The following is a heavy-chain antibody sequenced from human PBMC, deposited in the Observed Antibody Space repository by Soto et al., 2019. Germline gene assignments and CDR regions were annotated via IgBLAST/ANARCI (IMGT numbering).Heavy chain of an antibody. CDR3: AREGPPDIAWFDP. CDR2: GSA. V-gene: IGHV1-69*01. D-gene: IGHD2-15*01. Sequence: QVQLVQSGAEVKKPGSSVKVSCKASGGTFSIYTISWVRQAPGQGLEWMGGSANSAQKFQCRLTVTADESTSTVYLALSSLTSEDTAVYYCAREGPPDIAWFDPWGQGTLVSVSS. CDR1: GGTFSIYT. J-gene: IGHJ5*02.